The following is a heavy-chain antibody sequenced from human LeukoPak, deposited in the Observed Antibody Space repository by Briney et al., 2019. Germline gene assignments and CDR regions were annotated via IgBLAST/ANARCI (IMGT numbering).Heavy chain of an antibody. J-gene: IGHJ4*02. D-gene: IGHD1-7*01. CDR1: GFTFSSYS. CDR3: AREEITGTTVNY. Sequence: GGSLRLSCAASGFTFSSYSMNWVRQAPGKGLEWVSSISSSSSYIYYADSVKGRFTISRDNAKNSLYLQMNSLRAEDTAVYYWAREEITGTTVNYWARGTLATVS. V-gene: IGHV3-21*01. CDR2: ISSSSSYI.